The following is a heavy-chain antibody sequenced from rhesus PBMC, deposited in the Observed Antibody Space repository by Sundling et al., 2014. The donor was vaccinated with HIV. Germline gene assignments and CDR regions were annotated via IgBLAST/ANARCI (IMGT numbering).Heavy chain of an antibody. V-gene: IGHV4-160*01. D-gene: IGHD3-16*01. CDR2: IYGSGGSI. J-gene: IGHJ4*01. Sequence: QPQESGPGLVRPSETLSLTCAVSGGSIKNNYWNWLRQAPGKGLEWIGRIYGSGGSIDYNPSLKSRVTISRDTSKNQFSLKLTSVTAADTAVYYCAKSYSGSYWPYYFDYWGQGVLVTVSS. CDR3: AKSYSGSYWPYYFDY. CDR1: GGSIKNNY.